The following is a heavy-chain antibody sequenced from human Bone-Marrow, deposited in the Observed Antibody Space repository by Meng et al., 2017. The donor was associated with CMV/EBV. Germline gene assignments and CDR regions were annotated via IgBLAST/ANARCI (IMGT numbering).Heavy chain of an antibody. CDR3: ARGSYDFWSGYYSVAWYYGMDV. CDR1: GFTFSSYW. V-gene: IGHV3-74*01. CDR2: INSDGSST. D-gene: IGHD3-3*01. Sequence: GESLKISCAASGFTFSSYWMHWVRQAPGKGLVWVSRINSDGSSTSYADSVKGRFTISRDNSKNTLYLQMNSLRAEDTAVYYCARGSYDFWSGYYSVAWYYGMDVWGQGTTVTVSS. J-gene: IGHJ6*02.